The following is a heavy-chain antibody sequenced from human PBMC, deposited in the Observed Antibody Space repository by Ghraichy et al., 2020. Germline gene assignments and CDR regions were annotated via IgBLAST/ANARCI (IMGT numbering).Heavy chain of an antibody. V-gene: IGHV4-39*01. D-gene: IGHD1-26*01. Sequence: ETLSLTCTVSGGSITSSTYYWACNRQPPGKGLEWIGSIYYSGSTYYNPSLNSRVTISVDTSKNQFSLKLSSVTAADTAVFYCASLLPGATVDYWGQGTLVTVSS. J-gene: IGHJ4*02. CDR2: IYYSGST. CDR1: GGSITSSTYY. CDR3: ASLLPGATVDY.